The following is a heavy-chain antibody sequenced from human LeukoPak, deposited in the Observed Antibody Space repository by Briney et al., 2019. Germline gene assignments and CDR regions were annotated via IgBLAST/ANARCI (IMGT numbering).Heavy chain of an antibody. CDR1: VFTFISHA. CDR2: TIGNIDFT. D-gene: IGHD5-12*01. V-gene: IGHV3-23*01. CDR3: AKGAKCYTGYVNC. J-gene: IGHJ4*02. Sequence: RGSLRLSCAASVFTFISHAMTSGRHAPRGRLEWVSGTIGNIDFTYYADSVKGRFTISRDNSRNTLYLKMNSLRAEDTAVYYCAKGAKCYTGYVNCWGQGTVVSVSS.